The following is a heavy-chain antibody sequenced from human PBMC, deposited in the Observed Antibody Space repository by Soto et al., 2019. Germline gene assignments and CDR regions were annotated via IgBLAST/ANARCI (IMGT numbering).Heavy chain of an antibody. V-gene: IGHV1-69*01. CDR2: IIPIFGTA. D-gene: IGHD6-13*01. CDR3: ARGIEAARRDDAFDI. CDR1: GGTFSSYA. J-gene: IGHJ3*02. Sequence: VKVSCKASGGTFSSYAISWVRQAPGQGLEWMGGIIPIFGTANYAQKFQGRVTITADESTSTAYMELSSLRSEDTAVYYCARGIEAARRDDAFDIWGQGTMVTVSS.